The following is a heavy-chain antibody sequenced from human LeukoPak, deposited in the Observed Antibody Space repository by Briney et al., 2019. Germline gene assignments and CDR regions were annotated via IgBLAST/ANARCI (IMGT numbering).Heavy chain of an antibody. J-gene: IGHJ5*02. CDR3: ARDWVAAAGIHWFDP. CDR2: IYYSGST. D-gene: IGHD6-13*01. CDR1: GSSISSSSYY. V-gene: IGHV4-39*02. Sequence: SETLSLTCTVSGSSISSSSYYWGWIRQPPGKGLEWIGSIYYSGSTYYNPSLKSRVTISVDTSKNQFSLKLSSVTAADTAVYYCARDWVAAAGIHWFDPWGQGTLVTVSS.